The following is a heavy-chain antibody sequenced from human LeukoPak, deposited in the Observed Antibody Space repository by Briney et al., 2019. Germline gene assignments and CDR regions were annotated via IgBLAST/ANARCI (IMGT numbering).Heavy chain of an antibody. CDR3: ARDPRLRYFDWLFLLYYFDY. J-gene: IGHJ4*02. V-gene: IGHV3-30*01. Sequence: GGSLRLSCAASGFTFSSYAMHWVRQAPGKGLEGGAVISYDGSNKYYADSVKGRFTISRDNSKNTLYLQMNSLRAEDTAVYYCARDPRLRYFDWLFLLYYFDYWGQGTLVTVSS. D-gene: IGHD3-9*01. CDR2: ISYDGSNK. CDR1: GFTFSSYA.